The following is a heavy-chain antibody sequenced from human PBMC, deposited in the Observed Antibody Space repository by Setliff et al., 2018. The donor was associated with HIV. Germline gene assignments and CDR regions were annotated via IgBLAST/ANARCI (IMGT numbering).Heavy chain of an antibody. CDR3: AKHECSGGCYYYTDV. CDR2: ISGSNSRT. Sequence: GESLTISCTAPGFNFMFFAMSWVRQAPGKGLEWVSGISGSNSRTDYVDSVKGRFTISRDKSKNTLYLQLNSLRAEDTAVYYCAKHECSGGCYYYTDVWGKGIMVTVSS. V-gene: IGHV3-23*01. CDR1: GFNFMFFA. J-gene: IGHJ6*03. D-gene: IGHD2-15*01.